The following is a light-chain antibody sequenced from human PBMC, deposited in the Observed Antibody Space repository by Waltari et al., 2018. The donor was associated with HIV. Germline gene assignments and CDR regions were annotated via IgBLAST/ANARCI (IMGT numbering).Light chain of an antibody. V-gene: IGLV2-14*01. CDR1: SSDVGSYCY. CDR2: EVS. J-gene: IGLJ3*02. Sequence: QSALTQPASVSGSPGQSITISCTGGSSDVGSYCYVSWYQQHPGKAPKLMIYEVSNRPSGVSNRFSGSKSGNTASLTISGLQPEDEADYYCNSYTNIGTWVFGGGTKVTVL. CDR3: NSYTNIGTWV.